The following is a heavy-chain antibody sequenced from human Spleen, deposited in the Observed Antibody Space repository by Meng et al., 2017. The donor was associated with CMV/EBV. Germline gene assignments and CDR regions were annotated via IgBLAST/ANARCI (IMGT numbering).Heavy chain of an antibody. D-gene: IGHD1-1*01. Sequence: GESLKISCAASGFTFSSYGMHWVRQAPGKGLEWVAFIRYDGNNKYYSDSVKGRFTISRDNSKNTLYVQMNSLRAEDTAVYYCAKDLEGTRVYWGQGTLVTVSS. V-gene: IGHV3-30*02. CDR2: IRYDGNNK. CDR1: GFTFSSYG. CDR3: AKDLEGTRVY. J-gene: IGHJ4*01.